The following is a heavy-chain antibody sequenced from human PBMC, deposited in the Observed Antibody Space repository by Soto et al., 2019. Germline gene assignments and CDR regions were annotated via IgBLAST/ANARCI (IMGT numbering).Heavy chain of an antibody. D-gene: IGHD6-19*01. CDR2: ISYDGSNK. CDR3: AKDRRPLMAGTEIYYYYGMDV. J-gene: IGHJ6*02. V-gene: IGHV3-30*18. Sequence: PGGSLRLSCAASGFTFSRYGMHWVRQAPGKGLEWVAVISYDGSNKYYADSVKGRFTISRDNSKNTLYLQMNSLRAEDTAVYYCAKDRRPLMAGTEIYYYYGMDVWGQGTTVTVSS. CDR1: GFTFSRYG.